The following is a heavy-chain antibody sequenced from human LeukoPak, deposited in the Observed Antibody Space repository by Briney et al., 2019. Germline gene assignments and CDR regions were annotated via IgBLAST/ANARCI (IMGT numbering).Heavy chain of an antibody. CDR1: GFTFNIYG. CDR2: VCGGDDI. CDR3: AKSGRLAEGLTGYYYLDV. Sequence: SLRLSCAASGFTFNIYGMSWVRQAPGKGLEWVSSVCGGDDIHYSDSVKGRFTGYRDDGKKTVYLQMNSLRVEDTAVYYCAKSGRLAEGLTGYYYLDVWGKGTTVTVSS. V-gene: IGHV3-23*01. J-gene: IGHJ6*03. D-gene: IGHD3-10*01.